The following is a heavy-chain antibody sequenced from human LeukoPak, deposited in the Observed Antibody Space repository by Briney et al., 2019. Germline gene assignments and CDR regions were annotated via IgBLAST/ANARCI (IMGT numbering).Heavy chain of an antibody. Sequence: PSETLSLTCSVSGGSMSGHYWIWIRQPQGKGLEWIGYVFDSGNTNYNPSLKSRVAISFDMASNHFSLKLNSVTASDSGIYFCARSLGDDSWVALRGYYYMDVWGRGTTVTVSS. CDR3: ARSLGDDSWVALRGYYYMDV. CDR1: GGSMSGHY. V-gene: IGHV4-59*11. CDR2: VFDSGNT. D-gene: IGHD3-3*01. J-gene: IGHJ6*03.